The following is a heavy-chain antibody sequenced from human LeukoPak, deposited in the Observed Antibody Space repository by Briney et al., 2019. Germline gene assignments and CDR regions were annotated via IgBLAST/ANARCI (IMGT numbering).Heavy chain of an antibody. Sequence: GESLKISCKGSGYRFTSYWIGWVRQMPGKGLEWMGIIYPGDSDTIYSPSFQGQVTILADKSTSTANLQWSSLKASDTAMYYCARSGGNYYSIWGQGTMVTVSS. CDR1: GYRFTSYW. D-gene: IGHD1-26*01. CDR3: ARSGGNYYSI. V-gene: IGHV5-51*01. CDR2: IYPGDSDT. J-gene: IGHJ3*02.